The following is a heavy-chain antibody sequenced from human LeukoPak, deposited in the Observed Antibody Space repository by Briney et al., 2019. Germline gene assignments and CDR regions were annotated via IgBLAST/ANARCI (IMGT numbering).Heavy chain of an antibody. CDR3: AKDRPNYYESNGHYYRRDGDY. Sequence: GGSLRLSCAASGFTFSIYAMSWVRQAPGKGLEWVSSISSRSDYTYYEDSVKGRFTISRDNSQNKLYLQMNSLRAEDTAIYYCAKDRPNYYESNGHYYRRDGDYWGQGTLVTVSS. V-gene: IGHV3-23*01. D-gene: IGHD3-22*01. J-gene: IGHJ4*02. CDR2: ISSRSDYT. CDR1: GFTFSIYA.